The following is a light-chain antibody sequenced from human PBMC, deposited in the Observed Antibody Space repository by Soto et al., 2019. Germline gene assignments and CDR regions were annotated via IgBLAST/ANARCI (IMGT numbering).Light chain of an antibody. CDR2: AAS. CDR3: QQSHSTYLT. CDR1: QSISSY. V-gene: IGKV1-39*01. Sequence: DIQMTQSPSSLSASVGDRVTITCRASQSISSYLNWYQQKPGKAPKLLIYAASSLQSGVPSRFSGSGSGTVFTLTISSLQPEDFATYYCQQSHSTYLTFGGGTKVEIK. J-gene: IGKJ4*01.